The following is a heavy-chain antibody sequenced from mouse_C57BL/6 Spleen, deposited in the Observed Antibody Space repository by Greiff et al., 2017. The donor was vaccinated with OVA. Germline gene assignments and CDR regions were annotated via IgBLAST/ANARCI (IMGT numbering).Heavy chain of an antibody. V-gene: IGHV1-26*01. D-gene: IGHD4-1*01. CDR2: INPNNGGT. Sequence: EVQLQQSGPELVKPGASVKISCKASGYTFTDYYMNWVKQSHGKSLEWIGDINPNNGGTSYNQKFKGKATLTVDKSSSTAYMELRSLTSEDSAVYYCARSWDEDFDYWGQGTTLTVSS. CDR3: ARSWDEDFDY. J-gene: IGHJ2*01. CDR1: GYTFTDYY.